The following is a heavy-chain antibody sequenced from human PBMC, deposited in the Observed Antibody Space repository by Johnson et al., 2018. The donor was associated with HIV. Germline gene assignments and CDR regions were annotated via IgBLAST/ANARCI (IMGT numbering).Heavy chain of an antibody. J-gene: IGHJ3*02. Sequence: VQLVESGGGLIQPGGSLRLSCAASGFTVSSNYMSWVRQAPGKGLEWVSVIYSGGSTYYADSVKGRFPISRDNSKNTLYLQMNSRRAEETAVYYCARRIYYYDSSGTEDAFDIWGQGTMVTVSS. CDR1: GFTVSSNY. V-gene: IGHV3-53*01. CDR2: IYSGGST. D-gene: IGHD3-22*01. CDR3: ARRIYYYDSSGTEDAFDI.